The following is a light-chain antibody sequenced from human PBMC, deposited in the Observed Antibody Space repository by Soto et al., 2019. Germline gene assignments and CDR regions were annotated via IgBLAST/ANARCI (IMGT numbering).Light chain of an antibody. V-gene: IGLV1-44*01. CDR2: ANN. Sequence: QSVLTQSPSASGTPGQRVTISCSGSNSNIGSNPVNWYQQLPGMAPKLLISANNQRPSGVPDRFSGSKSGTSASLAISGLQSEDEADYYCATWDGSLNAVVFGGGTKRTVL. J-gene: IGLJ2*01. CDR1: NSNIGSNP. CDR3: ATWDGSLNAVV.